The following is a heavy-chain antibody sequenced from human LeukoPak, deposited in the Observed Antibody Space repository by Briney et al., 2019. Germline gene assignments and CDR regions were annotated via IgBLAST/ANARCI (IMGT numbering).Heavy chain of an antibody. V-gene: IGHV3-30*02. CDR3: AKPRGIAAAGVTNWFDP. CDR1: GFTFSSYG. J-gene: IGHJ5*02. CDR2: IRYDGSNK. D-gene: IGHD6-13*01. Sequence: GGSLRLSCAASGFTFSSYGMHWVRQAPGKGLEWVAFIRYDGSNKFYADSVKGRFTISRDNSKNTLYLKINSLRAEDTAVYYCAKPRGIAAAGVTNWFDPWGQGTLVTVSS.